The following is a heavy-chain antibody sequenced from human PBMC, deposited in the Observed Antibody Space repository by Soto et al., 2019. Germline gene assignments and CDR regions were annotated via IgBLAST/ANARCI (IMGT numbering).Heavy chain of an antibody. CDR2: IYYSGST. CDR3: ARDPVAGRYYYYYGMDV. V-gene: IGHV4-59*01. D-gene: IGHD6-19*01. CDR1: GGSISSYY. Sequence: PSETLSLTCTVSGGSISSYYWSWIRQPPGKGLEWIGYIYYSGSTNYNPSLKSRVTISVDTPKNQFSLKLSSVTAADTAVYYCARDPVAGRYYYYYGMDVWGQGTTVTVSS. J-gene: IGHJ6*02.